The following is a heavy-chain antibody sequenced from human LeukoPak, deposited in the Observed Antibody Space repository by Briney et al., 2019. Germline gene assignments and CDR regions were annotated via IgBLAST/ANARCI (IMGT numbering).Heavy chain of an antibody. V-gene: IGHV3-7*01. D-gene: IGHD4-17*01. CDR1: GFTFSDSY. CDR3: ARESGSVTSEVDFDY. CDR2: IRQDGSQK. J-gene: IGHJ4*02. Sequence: PGGSLRLSCAASGFTFSDSYMTWIRQAPGKGLEWVATIRQDGSQKYYVDSVKGRFTISRDNAKNSLYLQMNSLRAEDTAVYYCARESGSVTSEVDFDYWGQGTLVTVSS.